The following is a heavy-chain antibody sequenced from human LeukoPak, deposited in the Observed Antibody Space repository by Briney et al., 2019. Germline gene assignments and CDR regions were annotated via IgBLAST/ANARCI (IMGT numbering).Heavy chain of an antibody. Sequence: GASVKVSCKASGYAFTTAYIHWVRQAPGQGLEWVGVIKPRDDWTFYAQTFQGRLTITRDMSTTTVYLDLSRLRTEDTAIYYCAREKPETYHLDFWGQGTLVTVSS. V-gene: IGHV1-46*01. CDR3: AREKPETYHLDF. CDR2: IKPRDDWT. J-gene: IGHJ4*02. CDR1: GYAFTTAY. D-gene: IGHD1-14*01.